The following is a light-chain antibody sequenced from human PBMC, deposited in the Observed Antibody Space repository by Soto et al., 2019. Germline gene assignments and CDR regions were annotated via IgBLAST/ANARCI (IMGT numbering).Light chain of an antibody. CDR2: DAS. V-gene: IGKV3-20*01. Sequence: EIVLTQSPGTLSLSPGQRATLSCRASQSISSSYLAWYQRKPGQAPRLLIYDASTRATGIPARFSGSGSGTDFTLTISRLEPEDFAVYYCQHYGSSPETFGQGTKVDIK. CDR3: QHYGSSPET. CDR1: QSISSSY. J-gene: IGKJ1*01.